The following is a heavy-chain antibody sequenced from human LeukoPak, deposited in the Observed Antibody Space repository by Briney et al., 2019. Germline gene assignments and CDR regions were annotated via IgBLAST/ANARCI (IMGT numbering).Heavy chain of an antibody. V-gene: IGHV1-69*01. J-gene: IGHJ6*02. Sequence: GSSVKVSCKASGGTFSSYAISWVRQAPGQGLEWMGGIIPIFGTANYAQKFQGRVTITADESTSTAYMELSSLRSEDTAVYYCARSSQWELPYYYYYGMDVWGQGTTVTVSS. CDR1: GGTFSSYA. CDR3: ARSSQWELPYYYYYGMDV. D-gene: IGHD1-26*01. CDR2: IIPIFGTA.